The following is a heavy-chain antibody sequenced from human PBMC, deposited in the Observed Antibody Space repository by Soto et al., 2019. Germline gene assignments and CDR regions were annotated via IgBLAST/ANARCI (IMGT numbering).Heavy chain of an antibody. CDR1: GFSFSDYY. D-gene: IGHD6-19*01. CDR2: ISSSGSTI. CDR3: ARDLAVAGRGHYNYYYGMDV. Sequence: PGGSLRLSCAASGFSFSDYYMSWIRQAPGKGLEWVSYISSSGSTIYYADSVKGRFTISRDNAKNSLYLQMNSLRAEDTAVYYCARDLAVAGRGHYNYYYGMDVWGQGTTVTVSS. J-gene: IGHJ6*02. V-gene: IGHV3-11*01.